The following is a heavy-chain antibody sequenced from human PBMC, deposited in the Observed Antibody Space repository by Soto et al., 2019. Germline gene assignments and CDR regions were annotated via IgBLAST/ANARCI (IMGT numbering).Heavy chain of an antibody. V-gene: IGHV3-11*01. CDR2: ISSGGSSI. CDR1: GFTFSDYY. J-gene: IGHJ4*02. CDR3: ASLAIGTIIRGAPDF. Sequence: QVHLVESGGGLGKPGGSLRLSCAASGFTFSDYYMTWIRQAPGKGLEWVSYISSGGSSIYYADSVKGRFTISRDNAKNSLYLQMNSLRAEDTAMYYCASLAIGTIIRGAPDFWGQGTLVTVSS. D-gene: IGHD3-10*01.